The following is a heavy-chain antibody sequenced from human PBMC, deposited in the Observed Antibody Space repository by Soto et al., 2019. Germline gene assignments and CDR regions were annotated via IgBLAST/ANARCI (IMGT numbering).Heavy chain of an antibody. CDR3: ARDMGSGYDPGDY. CDR2: IIPTIGTT. CDR1: GDTFTIFA. V-gene: IGHV1-69*12. Sequence: QVQLVQSGAEVKKPGSSVKVSCKASGDTFTIFAISWVRQAPGQGLEWMGGIIPTIGTTNYAQRFQGRITITGDESTGTAYMELSSLNSEATAVYYCARDMGSGYDPGDYWGQGTLVTVSS. D-gene: IGHD5-12*01. J-gene: IGHJ4*02.